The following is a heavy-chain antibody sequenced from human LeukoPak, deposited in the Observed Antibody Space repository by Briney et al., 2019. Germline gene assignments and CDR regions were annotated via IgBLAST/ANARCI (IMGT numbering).Heavy chain of an antibody. Sequence: SETLSLTCAVYGGSFSGYYWSWIRQPRGEGLERIGEINHSGSTNYNPSLKSRVTISVDTSKNQFSLKLSSVTAADTAVYYCARGRNHLVRHFDYWGQGTLVTVSS. CDR3: ARGRNHLVRHFDY. CDR2: INHSGST. D-gene: IGHD6-13*01. V-gene: IGHV4-34*01. CDR1: GGSFSGYY. J-gene: IGHJ4*02.